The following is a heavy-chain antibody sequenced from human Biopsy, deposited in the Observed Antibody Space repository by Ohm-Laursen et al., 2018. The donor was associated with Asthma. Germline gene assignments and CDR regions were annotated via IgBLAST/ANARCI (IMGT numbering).Heavy chain of an antibody. D-gene: IGHD1-20*01. CDR3: ARDLRSDNWNPWGMDV. Sequence: SLRLSCTAPGFTFGDYWMSWVRQVPGKGLEWVANIKHDGSEKNHVDSLKGRFTISRDNSKNTLSLEMNSLRVEDTAVYYCARDLRSDNWNPWGMDVWGLGTTVTVSS. CDR1: GFTFGDYW. CDR2: IKHDGSEK. J-gene: IGHJ6*02. V-gene: IGHV3-7*01.